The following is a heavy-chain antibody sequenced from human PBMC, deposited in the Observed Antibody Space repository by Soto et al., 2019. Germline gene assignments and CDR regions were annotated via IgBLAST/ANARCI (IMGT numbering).Heavy chain of an antibody. CDR3: ARDSCSSTSCYFREYNWFDP. CDR2: IIPIFGTA. CDR1: GGTFSSYA. D-gene: IGHD2-2*01. V-gene: IGHV1-69*13. J-gene: IGHJ5*02. Sequence: SVKVSCKASGGTFSSYAISWVRQAPGQGLEWMGGIIPIFGTANYAQKFQGRVTITADESTSTAYMELSSLRSEDTAVYYCARDSCSSTSCYFREYNWFDPWGQGTLVTVS.